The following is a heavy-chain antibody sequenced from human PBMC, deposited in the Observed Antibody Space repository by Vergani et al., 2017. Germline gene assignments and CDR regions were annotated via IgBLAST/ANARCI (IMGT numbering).Heavy chain of an antibody. J-gene: IGHJ4*02. D-gene: IGHD2-15*01. CDR1: GFTFSNYG. CDR3: ARGGGSDY. CDR2: IWYDGSNK. V-gene: IGHV3-33*01. Sequence: QVQLVESGGGVVQPGRSLRLSCAASGFTFSNYGMHWVRQAPGKGLEWVAVIWYDGSNKYYADSVKGRLTISRDNSKNTLYLQMNSLRAEDTAVYYCARGGGSDYWGQGTLVTVSS.